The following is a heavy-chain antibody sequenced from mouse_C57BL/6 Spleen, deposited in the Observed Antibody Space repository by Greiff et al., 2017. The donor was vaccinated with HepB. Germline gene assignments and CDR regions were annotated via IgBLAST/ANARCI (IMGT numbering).Heavy chain of an antibody. Sequence: VQLQQSGAELVRPGASVKLSCTASGFNIKDDYMHWVKQRPEQGLEWIGWIDPENGDTEYASKFQGKATITADTSSNTAYLQLSSLTSEDTAVYYCTATTLDSSGYVGYWGQGTTLTVSS. V-gene: IGHV14-4*01. CDR3: TATTLDSSGYVGY. CDR2: IDPENGDT. CDR1: GFNIKDDY. J-gene: IGHJ2*01. D-gene: IGHD3-2*02.